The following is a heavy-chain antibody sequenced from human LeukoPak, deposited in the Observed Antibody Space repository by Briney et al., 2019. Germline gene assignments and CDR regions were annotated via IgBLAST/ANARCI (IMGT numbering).Heavy chain of an antibody. CDR2: ISGSGGST. J-gene: IGHJ4*02. D-gene: IGHD6-19*01. Sequence: PGGSLRLSCAASGFTFSSYAMSWVRQAPGKGLEWVSAISGSGGSTYYADSVKGRFTISRDNSKNTLYLQMNSLRAEDTAVYYCAKVSISSGWYSAFDYWGQGTLVTVSS. CDR1: GFTFSSYA. CDR3: AKVSISSGWYSAFDY. V-gene: IGHV3-23*01.